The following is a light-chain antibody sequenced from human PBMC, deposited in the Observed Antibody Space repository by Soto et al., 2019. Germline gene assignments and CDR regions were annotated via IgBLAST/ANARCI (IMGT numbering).Light chain of an antibody. Sequence: EIVMTQSPATLSVSPGERATLSCRASQSVSRNIAWYQQKPGQAPRLLISDASTRAAGIPARFSGSGSGTEFTLTINSLQSEDFAVYYCQHYNNWPPEITFGQGTRLEIK. CDR3: QHYNNWPPEIT. CDR2: DAS. V-gene: IGKV3-15*01. J-gene: IGKJ5*01. CDR1: QSVSRN.